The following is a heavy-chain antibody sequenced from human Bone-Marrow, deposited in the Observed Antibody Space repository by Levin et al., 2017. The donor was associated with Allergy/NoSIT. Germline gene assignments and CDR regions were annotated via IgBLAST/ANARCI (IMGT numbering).Heavy chain of an antibody. CDR2: ISAYNGNT. J-gene: IGHJ6*02. CDR3: ARGPWLVHLSYYYYGMDV. CDR1: GYTFTSYG. Sequence: ASVKVSCKASGYTFTSYGISWVRQAPGQGLEWMGWISAYNGNTNYAQKLQGRVTMTTDTSTSTAYMELRSLRSDDTAVYYCARGPWLVHLSYYYYGMDVWGQGTTVTVSS. D-gene: IGHD6-19*01. V-gene: IGHV1-18*01.